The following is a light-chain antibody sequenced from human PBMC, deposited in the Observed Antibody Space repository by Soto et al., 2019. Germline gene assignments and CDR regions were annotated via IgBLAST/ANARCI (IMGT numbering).Light chain of an antibody. CDR3: QQYNKWPLT. CDR1: QSVSSS. J-gene: IGKJ4*01. V-gene: IGKV3-15*01. Sequence: EIVLTQSPATLSLSPGERATLSCRASQSVSSSLAWYQQKPGQAPRLLIYGISTRATDVPARFSGSGSGTEFTLTISGLQSEDFAVYYCQQYNKWPLTFGGGTKVDIK. CDR2: GIS.